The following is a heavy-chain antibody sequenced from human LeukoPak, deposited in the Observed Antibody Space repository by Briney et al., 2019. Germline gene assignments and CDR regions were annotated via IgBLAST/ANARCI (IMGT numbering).Heavy chain of an antibody. CDR3: AKVEGVYYYYYGMDV. V-gene: IGHV3-23*01. D-gene: IGHD3-16*01. Sequence: GGSLRLSCAASGFTFSSYAMSWVRQAPGKGLEWVSAISGSGGSTYYADSVKGRFTISRDNSKNTLYLQMNSLRAEDTAVYYCAKVEGVYYYYYGMDVWGQGTTVTVSS. J-gene: IGHJ6*02. CDR1: GFTFSSYA. CDR2: ISGSGGST.